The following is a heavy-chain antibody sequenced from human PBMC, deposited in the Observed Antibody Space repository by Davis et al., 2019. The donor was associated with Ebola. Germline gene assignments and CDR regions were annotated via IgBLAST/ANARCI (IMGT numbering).Heavy chain of an antibody. CDR3: ARDLGGIQLQAVDDY. V-gene: IGHV1-69*04. CDR2: IIPILGIA. CDR1: GGTFSSYA. Sequence: SVKVSCKASGGTFSSYAISWVRQAPGQGLEWMGRIIPILGIANYAQKFQGRVTITADKSTSTAYMELSSLRSEDTVVYYCARDLGGIQLQAVDDYWGQGTLVTVSS. J-gene: IGHJ4*02. D-gene: IGHD5-18*01.